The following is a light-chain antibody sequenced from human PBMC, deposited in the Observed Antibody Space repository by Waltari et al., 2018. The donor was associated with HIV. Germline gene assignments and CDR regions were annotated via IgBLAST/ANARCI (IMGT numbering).Light chain of an antibody. J-gene: IGLJ3*02. CDR3: SSYSPRDSVV. CDR1: TSDMSSLNF. Sequence: HSVLTQPASVSGSPGQSITISCSGPTSDMSSLNFVSWYQQSPGRAPKHIIFEVSSRPSGISDRFSGSKSGDTASLTISALRTEDEADYFCSSYSPRDSVVFGGGTKVTVL. V-gene: IGLV2-14*01. CDR2: EVS.